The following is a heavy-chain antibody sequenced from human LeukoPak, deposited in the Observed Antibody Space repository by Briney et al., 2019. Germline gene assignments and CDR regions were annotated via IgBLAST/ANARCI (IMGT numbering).Heavy chain of an antibody. CDR3: ARDFRPVVGVGGTFDY. V-gene: IGHV3-30*02. CDR1: GFTFSSYG. Sequence: GGSLRLSCAASGFTFSSYGMHWVRQAPGKGLKWVAFIRYDGSNKYYADSVKGRFTISRDNSKNTLYLQMNSLRAEDTAVYYCARDFRPVVGVGGTFDYWGQGTLVTVSS. D-gene: IGHD2-2*01. CDR2: IRYDGSNK. J-gene: IGHJ4*02.